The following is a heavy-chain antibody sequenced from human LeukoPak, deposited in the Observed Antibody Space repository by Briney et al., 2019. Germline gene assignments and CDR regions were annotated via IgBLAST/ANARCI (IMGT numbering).Heavy chain of an antibody. CDR1: GFTFSSYS. CDR2: ISSSSSYI. Sequence: GGSLRLSCAASGFTFSSYSMNWVRQAPGKGLEWVSSISSSSSYIYYADSVKGRFTISRDNAKNSLCLQMNSLRAEDTAVYYRARGLYCSSTSCYPHFDYWGQGTLVTVSS. CDR3: ARGLYCSSTSCYPHFDY. J-gene: IGHJ4*02. D-gene: IGHD2-2*01. V-gene: IGHV3-21*01.